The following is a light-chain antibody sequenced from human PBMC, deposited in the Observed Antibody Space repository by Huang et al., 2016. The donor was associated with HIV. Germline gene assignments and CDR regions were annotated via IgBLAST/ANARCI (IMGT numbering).Light chain of an antibody. CDR2: DAS. Sequence: EVVLTQSPATLSLSPGERATLSCRASQSVTNYLAWYQQKPGQPPRLLIYDASNRATGVPARFSGSGSGTDFTLTISILEPEDFAVYYCQQRGNWPPVTFGGGTKVEIK. V-gene: IGKV3-11*01. J-gene: IGKJ4*01. CDR1: QSVTNY. CDR3: QQRGNWPPVT.